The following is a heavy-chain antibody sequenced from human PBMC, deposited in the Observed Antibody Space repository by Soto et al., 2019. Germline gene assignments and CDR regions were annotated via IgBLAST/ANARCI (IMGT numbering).Heavy chain of an antibody. CDR2: INAGNGNT. V-gene: IGHV1-3*01. CDR3: ARERQGLYYFND. CDR1: GYTFISYA. J-gene: IGHJ4*01. Sequence: QVQVVQSGAEVKKPGASVKVSCKASGYTFISYAIHWVRQAPGQRLEWMGWINAGNGNTKYSQKFQGRVTITRDTSASTAYMELTSLSSEDTAVYYCARERQGLYYFNDWGHGTLVNVSS.